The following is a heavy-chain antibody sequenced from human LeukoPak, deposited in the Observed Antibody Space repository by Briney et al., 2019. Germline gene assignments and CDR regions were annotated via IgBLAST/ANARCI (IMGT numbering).Heavy chain of an antibody. V-gene: IGHV4-34*01. CDR2: INHSGST. D-gene: IGHD3-16*01. CDR3: ARHDSFGIRKVWDY. Sequence: SETLSLTCAVYGGSFSGYYWSWIRQPPGKGLEWIGEINHSGSTNYNPSLKSRVTISVDTSKNQFSLKLSSVTAADTAVYYCARHDSFGIRKVWDYWGQGTLVTVSS. CDR1: GGSFSGYY. J-gene: IGHJ4*02.